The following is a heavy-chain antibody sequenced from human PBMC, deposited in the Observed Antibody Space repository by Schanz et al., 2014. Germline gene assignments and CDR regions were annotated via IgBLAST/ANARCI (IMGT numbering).Heavy chain of an antibody. CDR3: AKLDGYAYGSMGQEYFDY. CDR1: GFTFDDYA. D-gene: IGHD5-18*01. CDR2: ISWNSGSI. J-gene: IGHJ4*02. V-gene: IGHV3-9*01. Sequence: EVQLVESGGGLVQPGRSLRLSCAASGFTFDDYAMHWVRQAPGKGLEWVSGISWNSGSIGYADSVKGRFTISRDNSENTLYLQMISLRAEDTAVYYCAKLDGYAYGSMGQEYFDYWGQGTLVAVSS.